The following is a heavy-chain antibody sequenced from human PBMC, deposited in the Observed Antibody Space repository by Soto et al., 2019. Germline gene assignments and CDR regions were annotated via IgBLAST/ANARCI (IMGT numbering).Heavy chain of an antibody. Sequence: QVQLVQSGAEVKKPGSSVKVSCKASGGTFSSYTISWVRQAPGQGLEWMGRIIPILGIANYAQKFQGRVTLTADKSTSTAYMELSSLRSEDTAVYYCARDAITMVRGVITSAWYFDLWGRGTLVTVSS. CDR1: GGTFSSYT. CDR3: ARDAITMVRGVITSAWYFDL. J-gene: IGHJ2*01. D-gene: IGHD3-10*01. V-gene: IGHV1-69*08. CDR2: IIPILGIA.